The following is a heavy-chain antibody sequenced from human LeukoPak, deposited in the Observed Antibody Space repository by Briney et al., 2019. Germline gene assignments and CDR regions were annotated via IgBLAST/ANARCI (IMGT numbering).Heavy chain of an antibody. Sequence: GGSLRLSCAASGFTFSVAAMTWVRQAPGKGLEWVSLIGASGESTYYADSVKGRFTISRDNSKNTLSLRMNSLRVEDTAMYFCAKDIQLSTWGLGTMVTVSS. CDR2: IGASGEST. V-gene: IGHV3-23*01. CDR3: AKDIQLST. J-gene: IGHJ3*01. CDR1: GFTFSVAA. D-gene: IGHD5-24*01.